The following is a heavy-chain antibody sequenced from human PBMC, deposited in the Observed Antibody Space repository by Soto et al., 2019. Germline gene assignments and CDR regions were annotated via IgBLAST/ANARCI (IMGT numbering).Heavy chain of an antibody. CDR2: IKQDGSEK. CDR3: ARDRGSGFFGQDHWGMDV. J-gene: IGHJ6*02. Sequence: EVRLMESGGGLVQPGGSLRLSCAASGFTFSSYWMSWVRQAPGKGLEWVGNIKQDGSEKYSVDSVKDRFTISRDNVQDSLYLQMNSLRAQDTAVYYCARDRGSGFFGQDHWGMDVWGQGTTVIVSS. V-gene: IGHV3-7*05. CDR1: GFTFSSYW. D-gene: IGHD6-19*01.